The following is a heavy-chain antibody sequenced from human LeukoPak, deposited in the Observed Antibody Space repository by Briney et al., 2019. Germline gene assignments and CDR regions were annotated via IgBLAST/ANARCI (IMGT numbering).Heavy chain of an antibody. CDR3: AKDATKYYYDSSGTYH. CDR2: INSDGSST. Sequence: GGSLRLSCAASGFTFSSYWMHWVRQAPGKGLVWVSRINSDGSSTSYADSVKGRFTISRDNAKNTLYLQMNSLRAEDTAVYYCAKDATKYYYDSSGTYHWGQGTLVTVSS. J-gene: IGHJ5*02. CDR1: GFTFSSYW. D-gene: IGHD3-22*01. V-gene: IGHV3-74*01.